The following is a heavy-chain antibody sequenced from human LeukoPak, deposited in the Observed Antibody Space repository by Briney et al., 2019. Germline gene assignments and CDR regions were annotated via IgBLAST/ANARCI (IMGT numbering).Heavy chain of an antibody. CDR1: GGSISSSSYY. J-gene: IGHJ5*02. CDR2: IYYSGST. D-gene: IGHD3/OR15-3a*01. V-gene: IGHV4-39*07. CDR3: ARGRRLFMIFGGSFDP. Sequence: SETLSLTCTVSGGSISSSSYYWGWIRQPPGKGLEWIGSIYYSGSTFYNPSLKSRVTISIDTSKNQFSLKLSSVTAADTAVYYCARGRRLFMIFGGSFDPWGQGTLVTVSS.